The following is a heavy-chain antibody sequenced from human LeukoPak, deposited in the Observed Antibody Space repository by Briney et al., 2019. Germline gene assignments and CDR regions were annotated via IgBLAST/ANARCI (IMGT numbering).Heavy chain of an antibody. CDR1: GFTFSSYG. V-gene: IGHV3-30*02. CDR2: IRYDGSNK. Sequence: SGGSLRLSCAASGFTFSSYGMHWVRQAPSKGLEWVAFIRYDGSNKYYADSVKGRFTISRDNSKNTLYLQMNSLRAEDTAVYYCAKDTSGIVATIRINWFDPWGQGTLVTVSS. D-gene: IGHD5-12*01. J-gene: IGHJ5*02. CDR3: AKDTSGIVATIRINWFDP.